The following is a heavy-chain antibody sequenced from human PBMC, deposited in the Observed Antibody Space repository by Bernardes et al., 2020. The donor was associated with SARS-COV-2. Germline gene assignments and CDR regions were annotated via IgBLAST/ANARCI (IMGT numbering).Heavy chain of an antibody. CDR1: GGSFSGYY. D-gene: IGHD3-3*01. V-gene: IGHV4-34*01. Sequence: SETLSLTCAVYGGSFSGYYWTWIRQPPGKGLQWIGEINHSGSTNYSPSLKSRVTISVDTSKSQFSLDLRSVTAADTAVYFCARDRGEVQTLFGVVTGPQYFDFWGQGTLVTVSS. CDR2: INHSGST. CDR3: ARDRGEVQTLFGVVTGPQYFDF. J-gene: IGHJ4*02.